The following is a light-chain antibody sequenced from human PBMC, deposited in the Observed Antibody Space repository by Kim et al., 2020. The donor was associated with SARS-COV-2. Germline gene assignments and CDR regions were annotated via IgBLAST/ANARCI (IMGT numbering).Light chain of an antibody. CDR1: KWGEIF. Sequence: VSTGQTAGITCSGDKWGEIFACWYHQEPGQSPVLVIYQDNKRPSGIPERFSGSNSGNTATLTISGTQTMDEADYYCQAWDSSTSVVFGGGTQLTVL. V-gene: IGLV3-1*01. CDR2: QDN. CDR3: QAWDSSTSVV. J-gene: IGLJ2*01.